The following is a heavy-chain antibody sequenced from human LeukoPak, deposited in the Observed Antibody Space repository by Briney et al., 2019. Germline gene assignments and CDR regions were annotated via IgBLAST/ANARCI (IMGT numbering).Heavy chain of an antibody. V-gene: IGHV4-4*08. J-gene: IGHJ6*02. CDR2: IYSTGST. Sequence: SETLSLTCSVSGSSISNYYWSWIRQSPGKGLEWIGYIYSTGSTDYNPSLKSRVTISVETSKNQFSLRLSSVTAADTAVYYCARDCSSTSCYFGYGMDVWGQGTTVTVSS. D-gene: IGHD2-2*01. CDR1: GSSISNYY. CDR3: ARDCSSTSCYFGYGMDV.